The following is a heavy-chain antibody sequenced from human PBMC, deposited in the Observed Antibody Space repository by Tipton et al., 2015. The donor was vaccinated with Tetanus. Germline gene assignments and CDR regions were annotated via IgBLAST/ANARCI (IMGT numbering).Heavy chain of an antibody. CDR2: IYYSGST. CDR3: ARHRSQSPYFDY. CDR1: GGSISSSSYY. J-gene: IGHJ4*02. Sequence: LRLSCTVSGGSISSSSYYWGWIRQPPGKGLEWIGSIYYSGSTYYNPSLKSRVPISVDTPKNQFSLKLSSVTAADTAVYYCARHRSQSPYFDYWGQGTLVTVSS. V-gene: IGHV4-39*01.